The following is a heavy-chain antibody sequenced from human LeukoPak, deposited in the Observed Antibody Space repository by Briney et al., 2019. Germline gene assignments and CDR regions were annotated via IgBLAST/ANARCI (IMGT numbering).Heavy chain of an antibody. CDR1: GCTFSSYA. V-gene: IGHV1-69*13. Sequence: SVKVSCKASGCTFSSYAISWVRQAPGQGLEWMGWIIPIFGTANYAQKFQGRVTITADESTSTAYMELSSLRSEDTAVYYCASGVGIVGAYYYYYYMDVWGKGTTVTVSS. CDR3: ASGVGIVGAYYYYYYMDV. J-gene: IGHJ6*03. D-gene: IGHD1-26*01. CDR2: IIPIFGTA.